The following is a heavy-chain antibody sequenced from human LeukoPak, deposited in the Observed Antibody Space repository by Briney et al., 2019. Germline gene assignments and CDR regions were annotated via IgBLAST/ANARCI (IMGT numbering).Heavy chain of an antibody. D-gene: IGHD6-13*01. V-gene: IGHV1-8*01. CDR3: ARVSDSSSWYENWFDP. CDR1: GYTFTSYD. Sequence: AASVTVSCKASGYTFTSYDINWVRQATGQGLEWMGWMNPNSGNTGYAQKFQGRVTMTRNTSISTAYMELSSLRSEDTAVYYCARVSDSSSWYENWFDPWGQGTLVTVSS. J-gene: IGHJ5*02. CDR2: MNPNSGNT.